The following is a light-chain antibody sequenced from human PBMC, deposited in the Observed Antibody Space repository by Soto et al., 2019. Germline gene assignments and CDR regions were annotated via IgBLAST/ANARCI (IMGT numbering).Light chain of an antibody. CDR3: QQYGSSPPIT. Sequence: ELVLTQSPAPLSLSPGEGATLSCRARQSVSSYLAWYQQKPGQAPRLLVYGASSRATGIPDRFGGSGSGTDFTLTISRLEPEDFAVYYCQQYGSSPPITFGQGTRLEIK. CDR2: GAS. V-gene: IGKV3-20*01. CDR1: QSVSSY. J-gene: IGKJ5*01.